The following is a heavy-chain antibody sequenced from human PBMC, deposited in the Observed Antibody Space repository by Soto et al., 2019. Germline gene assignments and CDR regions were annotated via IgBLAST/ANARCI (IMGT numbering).Heavy chain of an antibody. D-gene: IGHD6-6*01. CDR1: GGSYSGYY. CDR3: VGLAARRGSFDY. Sequence: PSETLSLTCAVYGGSYSGYYWSWIRQPPGKGLEWIGEINHSGSTNYNPSLKSRVTISVDTSKNQFSLKLSSVTAADTAVYYCVGLAARRGSFDYWGQGTLVTVSS. CDR2: INHSGST. J-gene: IGHJ4*02. V-gene: IGHV4-34*01.